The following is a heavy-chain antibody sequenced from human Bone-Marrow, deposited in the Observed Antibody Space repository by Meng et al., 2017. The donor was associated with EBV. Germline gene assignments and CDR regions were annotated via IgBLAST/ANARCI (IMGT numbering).Heavy chain of an antibody. CDR3: AHRLSSGWYDY. CDR2: IYWDDDK. D-gene: IGHD6-19*01. J-gene: IGHJ4*02. CDR1: GFSLSTDGEG. Sequence: QIPLKESGPTLVKPPQTHTLTCSFSGFSLSTDGEGVGLIRQPPGKALEWLALIYWDDDKRYSPSLESRLTITKDTSKNQVVLTMTNMDPVGTATYYCAHRLSSGWYDYWGQGTLVTVSS. V-gene: IGHV2-5*02.